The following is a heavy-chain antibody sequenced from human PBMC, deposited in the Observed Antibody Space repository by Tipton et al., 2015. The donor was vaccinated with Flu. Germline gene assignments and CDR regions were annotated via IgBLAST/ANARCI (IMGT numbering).Heavy chain of an antibody. CDR3: KSSSSSPFDY. Sequence: TLSLTCTVSGGSISSYYWSWIRQPPGKGLEWIGYIYYSGSTNYNPSLKSRVTISVDTSKNQFSLKLSSVTAADTAVYYCKSSSSSPFDYWGQGTLVTVSS. CDR1: GGSISSYY. J-gene: IGHJ4*02. V-gene: IGHV4-59*08. D-gene: IGHD6-6*01. CDR2: IYYSGST.